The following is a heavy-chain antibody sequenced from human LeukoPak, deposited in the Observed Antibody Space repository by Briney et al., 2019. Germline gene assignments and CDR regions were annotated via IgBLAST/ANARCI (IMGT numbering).Heavy chain of an antibody. CDR3: AGGSSGYYPEGYFDY. J-gene: IGHJ4*02. D-gene: IGHD3-22*01. CDR2: IISSSRSV. V-gene: IGHV3-21*01. CDR1: GFNLRSYY. Sequence: GGSLRLSCAASGFNLRSYYMTWVRQAPGKSLEWVASIISSSRSVYYTDSVKGRFTISRDNAKNSLYLQMNSLRAEDTAVYYCAGGSSGYYPEGYFDYWGQGTLVTVSS.